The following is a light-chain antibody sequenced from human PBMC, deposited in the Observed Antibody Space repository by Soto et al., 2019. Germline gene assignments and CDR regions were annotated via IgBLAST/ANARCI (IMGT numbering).Light chain of an antibody. CDR2: EVS. J-gene: IGLJ1*01. CDR3: FSYTSSGTYV. CDR1: NSDVGNYKY. V-gene: IGLV2-14*01. Sequence: QSVLTQPASVSGYPGQSITISCTGTNSDVGNYKYVSWYQQHPGKAPKLMIYEVSNRPSGVSNRFSGSKSGNTASLTISGLQAEDETDYYCFSYTSSGTYVFGTGTKVTVL.